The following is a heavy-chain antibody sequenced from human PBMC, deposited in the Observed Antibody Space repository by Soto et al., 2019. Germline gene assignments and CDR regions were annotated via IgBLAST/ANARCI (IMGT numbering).Heavy chain of an antibody. CDR1: GYSFTTYG. V-gene: IGHV1-18*01. Sequence: QVQLVQSRGEVKKPGASVKVSCKTSGYSFTTYGISWVRQAPGQGLEWMGWISGYNGNTNYALKLQGRVTMTTDTSTSTAYMELRSLRSDDTAVYYCAREGPAPYYYYGMDVWGQGSTVTVSS. CDR3: AREGPAPYYYYGMDV. CDR2: ISGYNGNT. J-gene: IGHJ6*02.